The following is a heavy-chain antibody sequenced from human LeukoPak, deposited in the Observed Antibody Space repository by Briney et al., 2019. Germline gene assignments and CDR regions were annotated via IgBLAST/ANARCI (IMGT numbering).Heavy chain of an antibody. V-gene: IGHV1-18*01. CDR3: ARDGGSYLYYYYYDGMDV. CDR2: ISAYNGNT. J-gene: IGHJ6*02. CDR1: GYTFTSYG. D-gene: IGHD1-26*01. Sequence: ASVKVSCKASGYTFTSYGISWVRQAPGQGLEWMGWISAYNGNTNYAQKLQGRVTMTTDTSTSTAYMELRSLRSDDTAVYYCARDGGSYLYYYYYDGMDVWGQGATVTVSS.